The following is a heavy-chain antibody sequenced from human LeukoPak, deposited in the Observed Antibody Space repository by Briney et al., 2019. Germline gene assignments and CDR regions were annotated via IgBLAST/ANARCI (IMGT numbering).Heavy chain of an antibody. CDR3: AKGGYYYDSYMDV. Sequence: PGGSLRLSCAASGFTFSDYYMSWVRQAPGKGLEWVSAISGSGGSTYYADSVKGRFTISRDNSKNTLYLQMNSLRAEDTAVYYCAKGGYYYDSYMDVWGKGTTVTVSS. D-gene: IGHD3-22*01. V-gene: IGHV3-23*01. CDR2: ISGSGGST. J-gene: IGHJ6*03. CDR1: GFTFSDYY.